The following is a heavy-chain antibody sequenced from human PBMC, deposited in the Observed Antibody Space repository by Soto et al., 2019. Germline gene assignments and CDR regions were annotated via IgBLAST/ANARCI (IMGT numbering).Heavy chain of an antibody. CDR3: ARLQYYDSSAYFLHIPDY. Sequence: GESLKISCKGSGYSFTSYWISWVRQMPGKGLEWMGRIDPSDSYTNYSPSFQGHVTISADKSISTAYLQWSSLRASDTAMYYCARLQYYDSSAYFLHIPDYWGQGTLVTVYS. CDR2: IDPSDSYT. D-gene: IGHD3-22*01. V-gene: IGHV5-10-1*01. CDR1: GYSFTSYW. J-gene: IGHJ4*02.